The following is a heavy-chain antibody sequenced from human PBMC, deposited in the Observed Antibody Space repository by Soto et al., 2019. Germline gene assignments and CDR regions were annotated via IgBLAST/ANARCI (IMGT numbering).Heavy chain of an antibody. Sequence: EVQLVESGGGLVQPGGSLRLSCAASGFTFSSYSRNWVRQAPGKGLEWVSYINSGSSTIYYADSVKGRFTISRDNAKNSLYLQMNSLRDEDTAVYYCARDAPRCSGGSCFDFWGQGTLVTVSS. V-gene: IGHV3-48*02. CDR1: GFTFSSYS. CDR2: INSGSSTI. J-gene: IGHJ4*02. D-gene: IGHD2-15*01. CDR3: ARDAPRCSGGSCFDF.